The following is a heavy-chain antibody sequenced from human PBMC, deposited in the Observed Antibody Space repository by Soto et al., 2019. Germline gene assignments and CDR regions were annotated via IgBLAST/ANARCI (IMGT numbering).Heavy chain of an antibody. V-gene: IGHV1-46*01. CDR1: GYTFTSYY. CDR3: ATIAVAGVFDY. CDR2: INPSGGST. D-gene: IGHD6-19*01. J-gene: IGHJ4*02. Sequence: GPSVKVSCKASGYTFTSYYMHWVRQAPGQGLEWMGIINPSGGSTSYAQKFQGRVTMTRDASTSTVYMELSSLRSEDTAVYYCATIAVAGVFDYWGQGTLVTVSS.